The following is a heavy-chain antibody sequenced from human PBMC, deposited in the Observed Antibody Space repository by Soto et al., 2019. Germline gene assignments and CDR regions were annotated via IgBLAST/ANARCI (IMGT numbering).Heavy chain of an antibody. Sequence: ASVKVSCKASGYTFTGYYMHWVRQAPGQGLEWMGWINPNSGGTNYAQKFQGRVTMTRDTSISTAYMEPSRLRSDDTAVYYCARVRVAAAGRGNFDYWGQGTLVTVSS. CDR3: ARVRVAAAGRGNFDY. J-gene: IGHJ4*02. V-gene: IGHV1-2*02. CDR2: INPNSGGT. D-gene: IGHD6-13*01. CDR1: GYTFTGYY.